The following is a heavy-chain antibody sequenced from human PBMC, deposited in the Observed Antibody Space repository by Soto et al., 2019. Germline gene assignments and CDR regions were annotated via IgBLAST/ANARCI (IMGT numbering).Heavy chain of an antibody. CDR3: ARGAGWESDY. Sequence: EVQLVESGGGLVQPRGSLRFSWAGSGFTFNTYWMSWVRQAPGMGLEWLAIIKKDGSVTHYVDSVKGRFTISRDNAKNSLFLQMSSLRADDTAVYYCARGAGWESDYWGQGTLVTVSS. V-gene: IGHV3-7*03. D-gene: IGHD1-26*01. CDR1: GFTFNTYW. CDR2: IKKDGSVT. J-gene: IGHJ4*02.